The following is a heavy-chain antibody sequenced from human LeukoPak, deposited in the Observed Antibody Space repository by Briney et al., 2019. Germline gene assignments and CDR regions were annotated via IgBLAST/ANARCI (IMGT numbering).Heavy chain of an antibody. CDR2: MNPNSGNT. CDR3: ARVTGTYYDFWGGYPY. J-gene: IGHJ4*02. V-gene: IGHV1-8*01. Sequence: ASVKVSCKASGYTFTSYDINWVRQATGQGLEWMGWMNPNSGNTGYAQKFQGRVTMTRNTSISTAYMELSSLRSDDTAVYYCARVTGTYYDFWGGYPYWGQGTLVTVSS. CDR1: GYTFTSYD. D-gene: IGHD3-3*01.